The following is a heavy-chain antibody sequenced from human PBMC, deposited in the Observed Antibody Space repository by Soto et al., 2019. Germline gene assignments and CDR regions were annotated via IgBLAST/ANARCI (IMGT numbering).Heavy chain of an antibody. J-gene: IGHJ4*02. CDR2: FIPIFVSA. V-gene: IGHV1-69*13. CDR1: GGTVSSYA. CDR3: ARDVSSDTTGFRGYDL. Sequence: ASVKFCCKASGGTVSSYAITWVRQAPGKGLEWMGVFIPIFVSAHYAPKFQGRITITADESTSTAYMELSGLTSEDTAIYYCARDVSSDTTGFRGYDLWGQGTQVTVSS. D-gene: IGHD3-10*01.